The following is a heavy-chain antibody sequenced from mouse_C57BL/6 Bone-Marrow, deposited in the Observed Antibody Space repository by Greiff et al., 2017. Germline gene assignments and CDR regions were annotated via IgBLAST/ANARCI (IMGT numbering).Heavy chain of an antibody. D-gene: IGHD2-2*01. Sequence: EVKLMESGGGLVQPGGSLKLSCAASGIDFSRYWMSWVRRAPGKGLEWIGEINPDSSTINYAPSLKDKFIISRDNAKNTLYLQMSRVRSEDTALYYCARPCFYGYPWCAYWGQGTLVTVSA. J-gene: IGHJ3*01. CDR3: ARPCFYGYPWCAY. V-gene: IGHV4-1*01. CDR1: GIDFSRYW. CDR2: INPDSSTI.